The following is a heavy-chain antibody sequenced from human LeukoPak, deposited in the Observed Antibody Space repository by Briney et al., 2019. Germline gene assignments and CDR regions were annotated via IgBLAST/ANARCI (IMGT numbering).Heavy chain of an antibody. CDR2: IKQDGSEK. D-gene: IGHD2-2*02. V-gene: IGHV3-7*01. CDR1: GFTFSSYW. Sequence: GGSLRLSCAASGFTFSSYWMSWVRQAPGKGLEWVANIKQDGSEKYYVDSVKGRFTISRDNAKNSLYLQMNSLRAEDTAVYYCARAVPAAITPRGYWGQGTLVTVSS. J-gene: IGHJ4*02. CDR3: ARAVPAAITPRGY.